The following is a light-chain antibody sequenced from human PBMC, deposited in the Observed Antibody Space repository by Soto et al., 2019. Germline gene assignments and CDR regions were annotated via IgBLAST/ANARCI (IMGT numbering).Light chain of an antibody. J-gene: IGLJ3*02. CDR1: ISNIGANP. CDR2: YND. Sequence: QSVLTQPPSVSGSPGQRVIISCSGSISNIGANPVNWYQQLQGTAPKLLIYYNDRSPSGVPYRFSGSKSTTSATLAITRLQSADEADYYCASCDDSQSGFLLFGGGTKLTVL. CDR3: ASCDDSQSGFLL. V-gene: IGLV1-44*01.